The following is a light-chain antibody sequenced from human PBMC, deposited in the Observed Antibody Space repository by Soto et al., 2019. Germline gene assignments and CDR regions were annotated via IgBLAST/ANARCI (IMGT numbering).Light chain of an antibody. J-gene: IGLJ1*01. CDR3: SSYTSSSTLDV. CDR1: SSDVGGYNY. V-gene: IGLV2-14*01. Sequence: QSPLTQPASVSRSPGQSITISRTGTSSDVGGYNYVSWYQQHPGKAPKLMMFDVSNRPSGVSKRFSGSKSGNTASLTISGRQAEDEADYYCSSYTSSSTLDVFGSGTKLTVL. CDR2: DVS.